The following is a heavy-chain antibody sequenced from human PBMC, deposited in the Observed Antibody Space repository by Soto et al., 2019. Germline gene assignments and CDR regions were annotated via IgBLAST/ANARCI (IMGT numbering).Heavy chain of an antibody. CDR2: IKSKTDGGTT. CDR1: GFTFSNAW. V-gene: IGHV3-15*01. Sequence: EVQLVESGGGLVQPGGSLRLSCAASGFTFSNAWMSWVRQAPGKGLEWVGRIKSKTDGGTTDYAAPVKGRFTISRDDSKNTLYLQMNSLKTEDTAVYYCTTDVVRGVIIPGGYWGQGTLVTVSS. J-gene: IGHJ4*02. D-gene: IGHD3-10*01. CDR3: TTDVVRGVIIPGGY.